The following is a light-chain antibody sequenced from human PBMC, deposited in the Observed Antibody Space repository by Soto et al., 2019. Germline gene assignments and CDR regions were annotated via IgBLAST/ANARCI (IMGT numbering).Light chain of an antibody. V-gene: IGLV2-14*01. J-gene: IGLJ2*01. CDR1: SSDVGGYNY. CDR2: DVS. CDR3: SSYTSSSSHGV. Sequence: SALTQPASVSGSPGQSITISCTGTSSDVGGYNYVSWYQQHPGKAPKLMIYDVSNRPSGVSNRFSGSKSGNTASLTIAGLQAEDEADYYCSSYTSSSSHGVFGGGTKLTVL.